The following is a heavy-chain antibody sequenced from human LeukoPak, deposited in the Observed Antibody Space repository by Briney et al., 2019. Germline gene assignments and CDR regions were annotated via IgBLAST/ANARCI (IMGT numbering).Heavy chain of an antibody. V-gene: IGHV4-31*03. CDR2: IYYSGRT. Sequence: HPSETLSLTCPVSGGSISSGDYYCSWIRQHPGKGLEWIGYIYYSGRTYYNSSLKSRVTISVDTSKNQFSLKLSSVTAADTAVYYCAPATRWLQLSSLHDWGQGTLVTVSS. J-gene: IGHJ4*02. CDR1: GGSISSGDYY. CDR3: APATRWLQLSSLHD. D-gene: IGHD5-24*01.